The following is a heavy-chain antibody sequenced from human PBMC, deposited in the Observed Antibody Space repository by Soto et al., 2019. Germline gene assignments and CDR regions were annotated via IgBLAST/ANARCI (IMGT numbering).Heavy chain of an antibody. D-gene: IGHD3-22*01. CDR2: VYHTGST. CDR3: AREPYDITGNGIDS. J-gene: IGHJ5*01. CDR1: GGSIMGDYY. V-gene: IGHV4-30-4*01. Sequence: TLSLTCTGSGGSIMGDYYCNFIRQSPWKGLEWIGYVYHTGSTYHNPSLKSRGSISVDTSNNQFSLKLSSVTAADTAVYFCAREPYDITGNGIDSWGQGIPVTVSS.